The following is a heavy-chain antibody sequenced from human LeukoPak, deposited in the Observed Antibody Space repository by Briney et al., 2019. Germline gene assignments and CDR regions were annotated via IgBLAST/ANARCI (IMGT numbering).Heavy chain of an antibody. J-gene: IGHJ6*03. CDR1: GGSISSGSYY. D-gene: IGHD3-10*01. Sequence: SETLSPTCTVSGGSISSGSYYWSWIRQPAGKGLEWIGRIYTSGSTNYNPSLKSRVTMSVDTSKNQFSLKLSSVTAADTAVYYCARDRWPTMVRGVIVYYYYYMDVWGKGTTVTVSS. CDR3: ARDRWPTMVRGVIVYYYYYMDV. CDR2: IYTSGST. V-gene: IGHV4-61*02.